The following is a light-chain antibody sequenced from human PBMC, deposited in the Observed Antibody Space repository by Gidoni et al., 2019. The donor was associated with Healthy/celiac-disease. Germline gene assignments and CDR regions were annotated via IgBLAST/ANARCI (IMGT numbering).Light chain of an antibody. Sequence: DIQMTQSPSSLSASVGDRVTITFRASQGISNYLAWYQQKPGKVPKLLIYAASTLQSGVPSRFSGSGSGTDFTLTISSLQPEDVATYYCQKYNSAPCSFGQGTKLESK. J-gene: IGKJ2*04. V-gene: IGKV1-27*01. CDR3: QKYNSAPCS. CDR1: QGISNY. CDR2: AAS.